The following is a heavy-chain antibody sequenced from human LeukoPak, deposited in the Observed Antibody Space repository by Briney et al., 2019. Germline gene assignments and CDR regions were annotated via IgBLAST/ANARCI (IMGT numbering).Heavy chain of an antibody. CDR1: GFTFSGSA. CDR2: FRGKANSYAT. Sequence: LTGGSLRLSCAASGFTFSGSAMHWVRRASGKGLEWVGRFRGKANSYATAYAASVKGRFTNSRDDSKNTAYLQMNSLKTEDTAVYYCTRLSYYYDSSGYYEDYWGQGTLVTVSS. CDR3: TRLSYYYDSSGYYEDY. V-gene: IGHV3-73*01. D-gene: IGHD3-22*01. J-gene: IGHJ4*02.